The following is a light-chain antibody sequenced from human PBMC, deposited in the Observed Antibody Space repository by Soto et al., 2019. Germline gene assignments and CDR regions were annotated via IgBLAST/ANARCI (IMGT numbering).Light chain of an antibody. V-gene: IGLV1-40*01. CDR2: GNS. Sequence: QSVLTQSPSVSGAPGQTVTISCTGSSSNIGAGYDVHWYQQLPGTAPQLLIYGNSNRPSGVPDRFSGSKSGTSAALAITGLQAEDEADDYCQAYDSSLSGPVVFGGGTKLTVL. CDR3: QAYDSSLSGPVV. CDR1: SSNIGAGYD. J-gene: IGLJ2*01.